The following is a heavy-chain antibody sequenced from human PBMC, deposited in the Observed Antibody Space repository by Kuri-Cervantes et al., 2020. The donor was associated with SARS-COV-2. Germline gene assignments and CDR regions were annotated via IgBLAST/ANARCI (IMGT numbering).Heavy chain of an antibody. Sequence: GSLRLSCAASGFTFSSYSMNWVRQAPGKGLEWVSYISSSGSTIYYADSVKGRFTISRDNAKNSLYLQMNSLRAEDTAVYYCARGKALWDWLLYAFGDYWGQGTLVTVSS. CDR2: ISSSGSTI. V-gene: IGHV3-48*04. CDR3: ARGKALWDWLLYAFGDY. CDR1: GFTFSSYS. D-gene: IGHD3/OR15-3a*01. J-gene: IGHJ4*02.